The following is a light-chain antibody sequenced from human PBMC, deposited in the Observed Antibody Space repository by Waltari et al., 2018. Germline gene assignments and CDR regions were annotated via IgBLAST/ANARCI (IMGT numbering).Light chain of an antibody. V-gene: IGKV1-39*01. Sequence: IELTQSPSFLSASVGDRVIITCRPSQNIDTFLNWYQWKPGKAPQLLVYGASTLQTGVPSRFSASGTGTEFTLSIANLQPEDLATYYCQQTYTAPPITFGPGTRVDI. CDR1: QNIDTF. CDR3: QQTYTAPPIT. CDR2: GAS. J-gene: IGKJ5*01.